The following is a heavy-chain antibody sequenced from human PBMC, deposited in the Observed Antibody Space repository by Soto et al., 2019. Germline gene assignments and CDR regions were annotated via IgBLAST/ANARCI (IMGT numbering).Heavy chain of an antibody. CDR2: ISAYNGNT. CDR1: GYTFTSYG. CDR3: ARENDYGDYVGYYYYGMDV. D-gene: IGHD4-17*01. V-gene: IGHV1-18*01. J-gene: IGHJ6*02. Sequence: QVQLVQSGAEVKKPGASVKVSCKASGYTFTSYGISWVRQAPGQGLEWMGWISAYNGNTNYAQKLQGRVTMTTDTSTSTAYMELRRLRSDDTAVYYCARENDYGDYVGYYYYGMDVWGQGTTVTVSS.